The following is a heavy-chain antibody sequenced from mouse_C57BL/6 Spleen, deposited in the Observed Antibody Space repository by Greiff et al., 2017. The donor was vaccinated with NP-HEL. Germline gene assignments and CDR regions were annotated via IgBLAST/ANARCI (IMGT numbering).Heavy chain of an antibody. V-gene: IGHV1-69*01. D-gene: IGHD1-1*01. J-gene: IGHJ2*01. CDR3: ARGSPTVRRNFDY. CDR1: GYTFTSYW. Sequence: QVQLQQPGAELVMPGASVKLSCKASGYTFTSYWMHWVKQRPGQGLEWIGEIAPSDSYTNYNQKFKGKSTLTVDKSSSTAYMQLSSLTSEDSAVYYCARGSPTVRRNFDYWGQGTTLTVSS. CDR2: IAPSDSYT.